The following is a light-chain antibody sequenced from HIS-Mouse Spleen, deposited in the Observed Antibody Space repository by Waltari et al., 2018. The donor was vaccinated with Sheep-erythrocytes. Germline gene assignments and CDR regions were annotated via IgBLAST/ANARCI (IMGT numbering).Light chain of an antibody. Sequence: QAVLTQPSSLSASPGASASLTCTLRSGINVGTYRIYWYQPTPGSPPQYLLRYKSDSDKQQGSGVPSRFSGSKDASANAGILLISGLQSEDEADYYCMIWRSSAWVFGGGTKLTVL. J-gene: IGLJ3*02. CDR1: SGINVGTYR. CDR2: YKSDSDK. V-gene: IGLV5-45*03. CDR3: MIWRSSAWV.